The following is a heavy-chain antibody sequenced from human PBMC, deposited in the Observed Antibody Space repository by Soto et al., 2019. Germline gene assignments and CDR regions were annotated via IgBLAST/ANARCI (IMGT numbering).Heavy chain of an antibody. V-gene: IGHV1-69*12. CDR1: GGTFDSNA. D-gene: IGHD2-2*01. Sequence: QVQLVQSGTEVRKPGSSVKVSCKASGGTFDSNAISWVRLAPGQGLEWMGGIIPMFGTINNAQKFQDRVTITADESANIVYMELSSVRSEDTAIYYCAREGLTFGPGAVGGAFEIWGQWTPVTVSS. CDR2: IIPMFGTI. J-gene: IGHJ3*02. CDR3: AREGLTFGPGAVGGAFEI.